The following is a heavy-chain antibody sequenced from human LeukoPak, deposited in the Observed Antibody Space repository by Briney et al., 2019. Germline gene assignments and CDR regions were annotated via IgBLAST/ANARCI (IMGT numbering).Heavy chain of an antibody. CDR2: IHYSGNT. CDR3: TRAAGDGDY. CDR1: GGSISSGDYY. D-gene: IGHD3-10*01. J-gene: IGHJ4*02. Sequence: SHTLSLTCTVSGGSISSGDYYWSWHRQPPGMGLEWIGYIHYSGNTYYNPSLKSRLTISVDASKNQFSLKLSSVTAADTAVYYCTRAAGDGDYWGQGTLVIVSS. V-gene: IGHV4-30-4*08.